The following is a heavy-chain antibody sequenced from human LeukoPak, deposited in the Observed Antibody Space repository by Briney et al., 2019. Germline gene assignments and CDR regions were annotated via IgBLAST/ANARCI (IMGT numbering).Heavy chain of an antibody. Sequence: SETLSLTCIVSGDSINNKNYYWGWIRQPPGKGLDWIGSIYNRGTTYYNPSLKSRVTISVDTSNSQFSLKLSSVTAADTAVYYCARKESGSNYYFDYWGQGTLVTVSS. V-gene: IGHV4-39*01. CDR3: ARKESGSNYYFDY. CDR1: GDSINNKNYY. CDR2: IYNRGTT. J-gene: IGHJ4*02. D-gene: IGHD2-15*01.